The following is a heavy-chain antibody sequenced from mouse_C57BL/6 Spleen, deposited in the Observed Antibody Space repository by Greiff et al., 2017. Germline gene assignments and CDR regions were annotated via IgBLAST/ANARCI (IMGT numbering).Heavy chain of an antibody. CDR1: GYAFTNYL. CDR2: INPGSGGT. Sequence: QVHVKQSGAELVRPGTSVKVSCKASGYAFTNYLIEWVKQRPGQGLEWIGVINPGSGGTNYNEKFKGKATLTADKSSSTAYVQLSSLTSEDSAVYFCARDYGSSYGRFAYWGQGTLVTVSA. J-gene: IGHJ3*01. V-gene: IGHV1-54*01. D-gene: IGHD1-1*01. CDR3: ARDYGSSYGRFAY.